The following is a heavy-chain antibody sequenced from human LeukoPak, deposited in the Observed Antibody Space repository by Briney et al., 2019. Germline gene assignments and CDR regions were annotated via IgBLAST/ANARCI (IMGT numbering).Heavy chain of an antibody. J-gene: IGHJ3*02. Sequence: KTSETLSLTCTVSGGSISSYYWSWIRQPPGKGLEWIGYIYYSGSTYYNPSLKSRVTISVDTSKNQFSLKLSSVTAADTAVYYCATAYYYDSSGLGAFDIWGQGTMVTVSS. V-gene: IGHV4-59*12. D-gene: IGHD3-22*01. CDR2: IYYSGST. CDR1: GGSISSYY. CDR3: ATAYYYDSSGLGAFDI.